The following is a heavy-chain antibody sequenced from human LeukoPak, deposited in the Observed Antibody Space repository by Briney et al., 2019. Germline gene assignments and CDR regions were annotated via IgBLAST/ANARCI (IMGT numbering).Heavy chain of an antibody. J-gene: IGHJ4*02. V-gene: IGHV1-69*06. CDR2: IIPIFGTA. D-gene: IGHD2-2*01. CDR3: ARVAPYCSSTSCYFNY. CDR1: GGTFSSYA. Sequence: SVKLSCTASGGTFSSYAISWVRQAPGQGLEWMGGIIPIFGTANYAQKFQGRVTITADKSTSTAYMELSSLRSEDTAVYYCARVAPYCSSTSCYFNYWGQGTLVTVSS.